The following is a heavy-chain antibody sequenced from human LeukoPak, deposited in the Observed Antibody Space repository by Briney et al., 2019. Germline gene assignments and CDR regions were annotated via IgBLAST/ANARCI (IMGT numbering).Heavy chain of an antibody. D-gene: IGHD3-10*01. Sequence: SETLSLTCTVSGGSISMYYWSWIRQPPGKGLEWIGYIYYSGGTSYNPSLKSRVTISVDTSKNQFSLRLSSVTAADTAVYYCARALSGGTYGSGSYSYLDFWGQGTLVTVSS. CDR1: GGSISMYY. CDR3: ARALSGGTYGSGSYSYLDF. CDR2: IYYSGGT. J-gene: IGHJ4*02. V-gene: IGHV4-59*08.